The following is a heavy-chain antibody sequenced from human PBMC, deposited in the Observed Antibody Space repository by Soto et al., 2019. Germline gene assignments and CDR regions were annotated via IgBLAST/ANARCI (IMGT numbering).Heavy chain of an antibody. Sequence: ASVKVSCKASGYTFTSYYMHWVRQAPGQGLEWMGIINPSGGSTSYAQKFQGRVTMTRDTSTSTVYMELSSLRSEDTAVYYCARDLYCSGGSCYYDNNWFDPWGQGALVTVSS. V-gene: IGHV1-46*01. D-gene: IGHD2-15*01. J-gene: IGHJ5*02. CDR2: INPSGGST. CDR3: ARDLYCSGGSCYYDNNWFDP. CDR1: GYTFTSYY.